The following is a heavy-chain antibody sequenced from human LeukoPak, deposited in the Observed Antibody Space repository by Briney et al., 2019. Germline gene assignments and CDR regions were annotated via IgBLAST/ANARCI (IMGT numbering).Heavy chain of an antibody. CDR3: ARDLKELEYSSSPFYY. CDR1: GGTFSSYA. Sequence: SVKVSCKASGGTFSSYAISWVRQAPGQGLEWMGGIIPIFGTANYAQKFQGRVTITADKSTSTAYMELSSLRSEDTAVYYCARDLKELEYSSSPFYYWGQGTLVTVSS. J-gene: IGHJ4*02. CDR2: IIPIFGTA. D-gene: IGHD6-6*01. V-gene: IGHV1-69*06.